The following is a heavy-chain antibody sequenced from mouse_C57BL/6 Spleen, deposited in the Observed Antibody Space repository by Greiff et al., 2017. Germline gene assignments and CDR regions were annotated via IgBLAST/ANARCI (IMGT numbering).Heavy chain of an antibody. CDR1: GYTFTSYW. CDR2: IDPSDSYT. D-gene: IGHD5-1-1*01. Sequence: QVQLQQPGAELVMPGASVKLSCKASGYTFTSYWMHWVKQRPGQGLEWIGEIDPSDSYTNYNQKFKGKSTLTVDKSSSTAYMQLSSLTSEDSAVYYCARSGYRYYFDYWGQGPTRTVSS. CDR3: ARSGYRYYFDY. J-gene: IGHJ2*01. V-gene: IGHV1-69*01.